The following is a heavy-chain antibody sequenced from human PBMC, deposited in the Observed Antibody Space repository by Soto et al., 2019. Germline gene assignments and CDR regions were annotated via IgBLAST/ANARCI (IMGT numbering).Heavy chain of an antibody. Sequence: QVQLVQSGAEVKKPGASVKVSCKASGYTFTSYSMHWVRQAPGQRLEWMGWINAGNGNTKYSQKFQGRVTITRDTSASTTYMELSSLRSEDTAVYYCARGLNVYYFDYWGQGTLVTVSS. CDR3: ARGLNVYYFDY. CDR1: GYTFTSYS. J-gene: IGHJ4*02. D-gene: IGHD3-16*01. CDR2: INAGNGNT. V-gene: IGHV1-3*01.